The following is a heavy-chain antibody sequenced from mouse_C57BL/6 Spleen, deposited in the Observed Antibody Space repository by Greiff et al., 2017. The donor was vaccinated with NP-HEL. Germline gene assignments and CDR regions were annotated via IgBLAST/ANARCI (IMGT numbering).Heavy chain of an antibody. CDR2: IDPETGGT. V-gene: IGHV1-15*01. CDR3: TRRYGSSCPY. J-gene: IGHJ4*01. Sequence: QVQLKQSGAELVRPGASVTLSCKASGYTFTDYEMHWVKQTPVHGLEWIGAIDPETGGTAYNQKFKGKAILTADKSSSTAYMELRSLTSEDSAVYYCTRRYGSSCPYWGQGTSVTVSS. D-gene: IGHD1-1*01. CDR1: GYTFTDYE.